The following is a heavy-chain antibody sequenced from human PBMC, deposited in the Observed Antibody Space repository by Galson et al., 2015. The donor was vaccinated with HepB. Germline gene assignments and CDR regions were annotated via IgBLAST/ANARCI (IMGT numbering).Heavy chain of an antibody. CDR3: AREPVPAAIPMVRGFDY. CDR2: IIPIFGTA. V-gene: IGHV1-69*13. Sequence: SVKVSCKASGGTFSSYAISWVRQAPGQGLEWMGGIIPIFGTANYAQKFQGRVTITADESTSTAYMELSSLRSEDTAVYYCAREPVPAAIPMVRGFDYWGQGTLVTVSS. J-gene: IGHJ4*02. CDR1: GGTFSSYA. D-gene: IGHD2-2*02.